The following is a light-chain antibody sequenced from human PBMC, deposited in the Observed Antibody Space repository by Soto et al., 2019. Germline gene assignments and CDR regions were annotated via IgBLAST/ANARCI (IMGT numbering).Light chain of an antibody. V-gene: IGLV4-60*02. CDR1: SGHSSYT. J-gene: IGLJ3*02. CDR2: LGGSGSY. Sequence: QPVLTQSSSASASLGSSVKLTCTLSSGHSSYTIAWHQQQPGKAPRYLMKLGGSGSYNRGSGVPDRFSGSSSGADRYLTISNLQFEDEADYYCETWDSNTWVFGGGTKLTVL. CDR3: ETWDSNTWV.